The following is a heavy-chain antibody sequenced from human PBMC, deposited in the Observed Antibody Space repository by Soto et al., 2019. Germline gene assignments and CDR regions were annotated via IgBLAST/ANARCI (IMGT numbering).Heavy chain of an antibody. D-gene: IGHD3-22*01. Sequence: SATLSLTCAVSGGSVSSGNYYWSWLRQPPGKGLEWIGYVYYTGSTNYNPSLKSRVTISVDTSKNQFSLRLSSVTAADTAVYFCARAIHDYDTTGYLSFDYWGQGTLVTVSS. V-gene: IGHV4-61*01. CDR3: ARAIHDYDTTGYLSFDY. CDR2: VYYTGST. CDR1: GGSVSSGNYY. J-gene: IGHJ4*02.